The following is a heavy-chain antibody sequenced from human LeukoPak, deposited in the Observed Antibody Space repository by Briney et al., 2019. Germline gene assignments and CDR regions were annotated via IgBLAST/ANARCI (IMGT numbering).Heavy chain of an antibody. V-gene: IGHV4-34*01. D-gene: IGHD3-10*01. CDR2: INHSGST. Sequence: PSETLSLTCAVYGGSFSGYYWSWIRQPPGKGLEWIGEINHSGSTNYNPSLKSRVTISVDTSKNQFSLKLSSVTAADTAVYYCARQYRLTYYYGSGSYRYFDYWGQGTLVTVSS. CDR3: ARQYRLTYYYGSGSYRYFDY. CDR1: GGSFSGYY. J-gene: IGHJ4*02.